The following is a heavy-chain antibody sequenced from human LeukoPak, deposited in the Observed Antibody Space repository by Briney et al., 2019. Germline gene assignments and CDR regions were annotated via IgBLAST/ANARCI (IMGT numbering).Heavy chain of an antibody. CDR3: ARDGDTAMELYYYYGMDV. V-gene: IGHV3-30-3*01. Sequence: GGSLRLSCAASGFTLSSYAMHWVRQAPGKGLEWVAVISYDGSNKYYADSVKGRFTISRDNSKNTLYLQMNSLRAEDTAVYYCARDGDTAMELYYYYGMDVWGQGTTVTVSS. CDR1: GFTLSSYA. D-gene: IGHD5-18*01. CDR2: ISYDGSNK. J-gene: IGHJ6*02.